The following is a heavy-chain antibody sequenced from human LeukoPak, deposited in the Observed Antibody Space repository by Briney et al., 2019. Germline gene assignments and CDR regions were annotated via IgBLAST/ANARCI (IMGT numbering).Heavy chain of an antibody. Sequence: GGSLRLSCAASGFTFGISWMSWVRQAPGKGLECVANIKPDGSEKYYVDSVKGRFTISRDNAKNSLYLQMNSLRADDTAVYFYASGNSFDYWGQGTLVTVSS. CDR3: ASGNSFDY. J-gene: IGHJ4*02. CDR2: IKPDGSEK. V-gene: IGHV3-7*01. CDR1: GFTFGISW.